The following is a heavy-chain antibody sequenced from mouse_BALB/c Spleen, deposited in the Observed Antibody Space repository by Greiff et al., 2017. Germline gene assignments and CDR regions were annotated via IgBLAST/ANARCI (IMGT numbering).Heavy chain of an antibody. V-gene: IGHV1S137*01. Sequence: QVQLKESGAELVRPGVSVKISCKGSGYTFTDYAMHWVKQSHAKSLEWIGVISTYYGDASYNQKFKGKATMTVDKSSSTAYMELARLTSEDSAIYYCARTMITTGWFAYWGQGTLVTVSA. D-gene: IGHD2-4*01. J-gene: IGHJ3*01. CDR2: ISTYYGDA. CDR1: GYTFTDYA. CDR3: ARTMITTGWFAY.